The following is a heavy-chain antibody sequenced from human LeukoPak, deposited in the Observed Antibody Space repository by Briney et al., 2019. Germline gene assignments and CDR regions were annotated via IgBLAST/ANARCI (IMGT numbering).Heavy chain of an antibody. D-gene: IGHD3-22*01. CDR3: ARESRGYYDSSGLNY. CDR1: GFNFDEYA. Sequence: GGSLRLSCAASGFNFDEYALNWVRQVPGKALEWVASVSWNNGRVDYADSVKGRFNISRDNAKNSLHLQMNSLRAEDTAVYYCARESRGYYDSSGLNYWGQGTLVTVS. CDR2: VSWNNGRV. V-gene: IGHV3-9*01. J-gene: IGHJ4*02.